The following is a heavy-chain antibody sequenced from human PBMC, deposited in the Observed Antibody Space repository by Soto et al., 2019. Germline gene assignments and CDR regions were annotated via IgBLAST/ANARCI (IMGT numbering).Heavy chain of an antibody. V-gene: IGHV3-30*03. CDR1: GFTFSSSG. Sequence: QVQLVESGGGVVQPGRSLRLSCAASGFTFSSSGMHWVRQAPGKGLEWVALISYDGSTNDYADSVKGRFTISRDNSKNTLYLQMNSLRAEDTAVYYCARDWGSYSWFDPWGQGTLVTVSS. J-gene: IGHJ5*02. D-gene: IGHD1-26*01. CDR3: ARDWGSYSWFDP. CDR2: ISYDGSTN.